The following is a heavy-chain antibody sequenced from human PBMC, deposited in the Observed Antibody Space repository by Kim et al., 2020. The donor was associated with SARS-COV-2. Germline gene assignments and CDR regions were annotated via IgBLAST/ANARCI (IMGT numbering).Heavy chain of an antibody. V-gene: IGHV4-34*01. D-gene: IGHD3-10*01. CDR3: ARAPTYYYGSGSYAWGSRYYYYSMDV. Sequence: SETLSLTCAVYGGSFSGYYWSWIRQPPGKGLEWIGEINHSGSTNYNPSLKSRVTISVDTSKNQFSLKLSSVTAADTAVYYCARAPTYYYGSGSYAWGSRYYYYSMDVWGKGTTVTVSS. CDR2: INHSGST. CDR1: GGSFSGYY. J-gene: IGHJ6*03.